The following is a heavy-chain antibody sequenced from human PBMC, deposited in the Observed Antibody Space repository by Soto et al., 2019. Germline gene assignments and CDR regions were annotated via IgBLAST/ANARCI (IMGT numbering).Heavy chain of an antibody. V-gene: IGHV1-58*02. Sequence: SVKVSCTASGSGFISSGIQWVRQAHGQRLEWIGWIVVASGQTNYAQNFRGRVAITRDTSTATAYIELTGLTSEDTAVYFCSADRPDIGVGWWVWGQGTTVTVSS. CDR2: IVVASGQT. CDR1: GSGFISSG. CDR3: SADRPDIGVGWWV. D-gene: IGHD2-15*01. J-gene: IGHJ6*02.